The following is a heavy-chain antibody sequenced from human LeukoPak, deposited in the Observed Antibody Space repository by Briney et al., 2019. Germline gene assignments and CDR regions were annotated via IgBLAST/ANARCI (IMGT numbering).Heavy chain of an antibody. D-gene: IGHD4-11*01. CDR1: GFTFTNYW. J-gene: IGHJ3*02. CDR2: IKTDGFDT. CDR3: ARDRVKFTYDAFDI. V-gene: IGHV3-74*01. Sequence: GGSLRLSCAASGFTFTNYWMHWVRQVPGKGLEWVSRIKTDGFDTDYADSVKGRFIISRDNAQNTLFLQMHSLRAEDTAVYFCARDRVKFTYDAFDIWGQGTMVTVSS.